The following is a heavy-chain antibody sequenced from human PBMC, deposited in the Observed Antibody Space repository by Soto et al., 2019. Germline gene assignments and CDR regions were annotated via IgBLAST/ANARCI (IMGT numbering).Heavy chain of an antibody. CDR2: MNPNSGNT. Sequence: ASVKVSCKASGYTFTSYGISWVRQATGQGLEWMGWMNPNSGNTGYAQKFQGRVTMTRNTSISTAYMELSSLRSEDTAVYYCARRALVPAADYYYMDVWGKGTTVTVSS. J-gene: IGHJ6*03. CDR1: GYTFTSYG. V-gene: IGHV1-8*01. D-gene: IGHD2-2*01. CDR3: ARRALVPAADYYYMDV.